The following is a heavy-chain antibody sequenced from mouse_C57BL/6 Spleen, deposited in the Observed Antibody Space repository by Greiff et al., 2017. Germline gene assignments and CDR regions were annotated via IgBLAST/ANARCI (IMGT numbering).Heavy chain of an antibody. CDR3: ARWGLRRDYAMDY. J-gene: IGHJ4*01. CDR2: INPSTGGT. D-gene: IGHD2-4*01. Sequence: EVQLQQSGPELVKPGASVKISCKASGYSFTGYYMNWVKQSPEKSLEWIGEINPSTGGTTYNQKFKAKATLTVDKSSSTAYMQLKSLTSEDSAVYYCARWGLRRDYAMDYWGQGTSVTVSS. V-gene: IGHV1-42*01. CDR1: GYSFTGYY.